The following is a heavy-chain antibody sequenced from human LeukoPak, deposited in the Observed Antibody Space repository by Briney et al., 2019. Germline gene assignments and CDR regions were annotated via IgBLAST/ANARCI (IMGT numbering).Heavy chain of an antibody. V-gene: IGHV3-21*01. CDR1: GFTFSSYS. J-gene: IGHJ4*02. Sequence: GGSLRLSCAAPGFTFSSYSMNWVRQAPGKGLEWVSSISSSSSYIYYADSVKGRFTISRDNAKNSLYLQMNSLRAEDTAVYYCVIGDSSGWDPKQAWGRKTYYFDYWGQGTLVTVSS. CDR3: VIGDSSGWDPKQAWGRKTYYFDY. D-gene: IGHD3-22*01. CDR2: ISSSSSYI.